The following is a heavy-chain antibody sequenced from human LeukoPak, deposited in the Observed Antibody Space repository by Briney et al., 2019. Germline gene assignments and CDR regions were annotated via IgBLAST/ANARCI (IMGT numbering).Heavy chain of an antibody. J-gene: IGHJ4*02. CDR1: GFTFSSYG. D-gene: IGHD3-22*01. CDR3: AKDYEWYYDSSGYYGDY. Sequence: PGGSLRLSCAASGFTFSSYGMHWVRQAPGKGLEWVAFIRYDGSNKYYADSVKGRFTISRDNSKNTLYLQMNSLRAEDTAVYYCAKDYEWYYDSSGYYGDYWGQGTLVTVSS. V-gene: IGHV3-30*02. CDR2: IRYDGSNK.